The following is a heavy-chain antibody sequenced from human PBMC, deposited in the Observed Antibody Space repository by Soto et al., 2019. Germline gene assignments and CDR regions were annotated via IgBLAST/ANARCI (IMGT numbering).Heavy chain of an antibody. Sequence: SETLSLTCAVSGGSFTSNNWWTWVRQPPGQGLEWIGEIYRTGSTNYHPSLKSRVTISLDKSENQFSLKVTSLTAAATAVYYCASRDPGTSVDYWGQGTLVTVSS. V-gene: IGHV4-4*02. CDR1: GGSFTSNNW. J-gene: IGHJ4*02. D-gene: IGHD1-7*01. CDR2: IYRTGST. CDR3: ASRDPGTSVDY.